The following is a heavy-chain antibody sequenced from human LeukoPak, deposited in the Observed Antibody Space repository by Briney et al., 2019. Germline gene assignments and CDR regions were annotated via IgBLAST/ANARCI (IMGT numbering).Heavy chain of an antibody. CDR1: GFTFSSYA. CDR3: ARVASITFGGVMVIDEYFQH. Sequence: PGGSLRLSCAASGFTFSSYAIHWVRQAPGKGLEWAAVISYDGSNKYYADSVKGRFTISRDNSKNTLYLQMSSLRAEDTAVYYCARVASITFGGVMVIDEYFQHWGQGTLVTVSS. CDR2: ISYDGSNK. J-gene: IGHJ1*01. D-gene: IGHD3-16*01. V-gene: IGHV3-30-3*01.